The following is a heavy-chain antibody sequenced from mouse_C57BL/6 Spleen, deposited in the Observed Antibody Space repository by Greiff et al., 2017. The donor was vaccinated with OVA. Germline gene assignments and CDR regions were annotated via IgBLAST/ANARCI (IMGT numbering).Heavy chain of an antibody. CDR3: ARWGSNYTWFAY. V-gene: IGHV1-61*01. Sequence: QVQLQQSGAELVRPGSSVKLSCKASGYTFTSYWMDWVKQRPGQGLEWIGNIYPSDSETHYNQKFKDKATLTVDKSSSTAYMQLSSLTSEDSAVYYCARWGSNYTWFAYWGQGTLVTVSA. J-gene: IGHJ3*01. CDR2: IYPSDSET. D-gene: IGHD2-5*01. CDR1: GYTFTSYW.